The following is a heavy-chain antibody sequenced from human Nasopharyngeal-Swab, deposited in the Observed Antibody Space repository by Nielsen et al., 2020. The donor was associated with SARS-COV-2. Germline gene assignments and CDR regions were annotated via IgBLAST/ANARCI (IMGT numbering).Heavy chain of an antibody. V-gene: IGHV5-51*01. J-gene: IGHJ4*02. D-gene: IGHD4-17*01. CDR2: IYPGDSDT. Sequence: VRQMPGKGLEWMGIIYPGDSDTRYSPSFRGQVTISADKSSSTAYLQWSSLETSDTAMYYCARLPYGDPFFDYWGQGTLVTVSS. CDR3: ARLPYGDPFFDY.